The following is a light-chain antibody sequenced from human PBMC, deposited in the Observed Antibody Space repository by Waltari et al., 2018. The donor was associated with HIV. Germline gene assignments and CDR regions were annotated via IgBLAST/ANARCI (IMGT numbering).Light chain of an antibody. CDR1: FSDVGSYNL. V-gene: IGLV2-23*02. CDR2: EVT. J-gene: IGLJ2*01. CDR3: CSYAGSRIHVI. Sequence: QSALTQPASVSGSPGQSITISCTGTFSDVGSYNLVSWYQQHPGEAPKLMIYEVTKRPSGISSRFSGSKSGNMASLTISGLQAEDEANYYCCSYAGSRIHVIFGGGTKLTVL.